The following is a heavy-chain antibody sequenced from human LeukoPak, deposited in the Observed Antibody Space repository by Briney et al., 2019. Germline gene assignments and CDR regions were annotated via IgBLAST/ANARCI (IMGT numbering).Heavy chain of an antibody. CDR2: ISGRSSHV. J-gene: IGHJ1*01. Sequence: TPGGSLRLSCSASGFSFSDYDMNWVRQDPGKGLEWVSAISGRSSHVYYGESVKGRFTISRDNAKNSLYLQLDSLGVEDTAVYYCGRAFPPLRTSSAGDLWGQGTLVTVSS. V-gene: IGHV3-21*01. D-gene: IGHD3-16*01. CDR1: GFSFSDYD. CDR3: GRAFPPLRTSSAGDL.